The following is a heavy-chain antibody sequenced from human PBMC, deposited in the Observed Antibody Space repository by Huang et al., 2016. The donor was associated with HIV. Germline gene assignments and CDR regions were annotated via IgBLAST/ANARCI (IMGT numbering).Heavy chain of an antibody. CDR2: IYSGGST. J-gene: IGHJ4*02. V-gene: IGHV3-53*01. CDR3: AGGLGGAADY. CDR1: GFNVNSNY. D-gene: IGHD3-22*01. Sequence: EVQLVESGGGLIKPGGSLRLSCAASGFNVNSNYMSWVRQAPGKGLEWVSVIYSGGSTYYADSVKGRFTISRDKSKNTLYLQMNSLGAEDTAVYYCAGGLGGAADYWGQGTLVTVSS.